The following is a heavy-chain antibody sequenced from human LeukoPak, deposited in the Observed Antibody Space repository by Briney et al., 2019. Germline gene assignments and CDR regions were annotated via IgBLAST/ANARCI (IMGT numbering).Heavy chain of an antibody. D-gene: IGHD3-22*01. CDR1: GGSFSGYY. Sequence: SETLSLTCAVYGGSFSGYYWSCIRQPPGKGLEWIGEINHSGSTNYNPSLKSQVTISVDTSKNQFSLKLSSVTAADTAVYYCARATDYDSSEGYFQHWGQGTLVTVSS. V-gene: IGHV4-34*01. CDR2: INHSGST. CDR3: ARATDYDSSEGYFQH. J-gene: IGHJ1*01.